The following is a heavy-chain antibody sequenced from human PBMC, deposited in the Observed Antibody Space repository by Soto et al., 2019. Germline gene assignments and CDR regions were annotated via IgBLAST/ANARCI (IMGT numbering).Heavy chain of an antibody. J-gene: IGHJ4*02. Sequence: PSETLSLTCAVYNRPFSGYYWSWIRQPPGKALDWIGEIIHSGRTNYNPSLKSRVTISVDTSQNQFSLKLSSVTAADRAVYYCARGRNYYDSSGYFHPFVYWGQGTLVTVSS. CDR2: IIHSGRT. V-gene: IGHV4-34*01. CDR1: NRPFSGYY. CDR3: ARGRNYYDSSGYFHPFVY. D-gene: IGHD3-22*01.